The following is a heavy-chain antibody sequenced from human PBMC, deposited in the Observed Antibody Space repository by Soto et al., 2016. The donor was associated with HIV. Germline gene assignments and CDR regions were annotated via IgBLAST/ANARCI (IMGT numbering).Heavy chain of an antibody. CDR2: IYSGGRT. V-gene: IGHV3-66*01. CDR1: GVTVSSSY. D-gene: IGHD5-18*01. J-gene: IGHJ4*02. CDR3: VRDGGNSYGVFDY. Sequence: EVQLVESGGGLVHPGGSLRISCVVSGVTVSSSYINWVRQAPGKGLEWVSVIYSGGRTYYADSVKGRFSISRDLSKNTVYLQMDNLRAEDTALYYCVRDGGNSYGVFDYWGQGTLVTVSS.